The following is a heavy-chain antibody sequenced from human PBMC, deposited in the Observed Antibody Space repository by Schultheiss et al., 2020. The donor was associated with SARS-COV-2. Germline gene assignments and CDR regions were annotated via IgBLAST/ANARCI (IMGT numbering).Heavy chain of an antibody. Sequence: ASVKVSCKASGYTFTDYYMHWVRQAPGQGLEWMGWINPNSGGTNYAQKFQGWVTMTSDTSISTAYMELSRLRPDDTAVYFCARIHRDCSGGSCYCFDHWGQGALVTVSS. CDR2: INPNSGGT. V-gene: IGHV1-2*04. D-gene: IGHD2-15*01. CDR3: ARIHRDCSGGSCYCFDH. CDR1: GYTFTDYY. J-gene: IGHJ4*02.